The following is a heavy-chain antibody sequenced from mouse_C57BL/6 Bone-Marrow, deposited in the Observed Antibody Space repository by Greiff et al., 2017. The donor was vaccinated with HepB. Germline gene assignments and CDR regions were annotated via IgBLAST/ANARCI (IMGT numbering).Heavy chain of an antibody. D-gene: IGHD2-3*01. CDR2: ISDGGSYT. Sequence: EVKLVESGGGLVKPGGSLKLSCAASGFTFSSYAMSWVRQTPEKRLEWVATISDGGSYTYYPDNVKGRFTISRDNAKNNLYLQMNHLKSEDTAMYYCARDPLYVDYWGQGTTLTVSS. J-gene: IGHJ2*01. CDR1: GFTFSSYA. CDR3: ARDPLYVDY. V-gene: IGHV5-4*01.